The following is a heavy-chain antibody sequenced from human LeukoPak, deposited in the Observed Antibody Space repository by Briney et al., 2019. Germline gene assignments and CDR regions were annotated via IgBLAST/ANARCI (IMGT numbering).Heavy chain of an antibody. CDR3: ARHSSGDYINSVPVAFYLDY. CDR2: IYPGDSDT. D-gene: IGHD4-11*01. Sequence: LGESLKISCKASGYSFTNYWIGWVRQMPGRGLEWMAIIYPGDSDTRYSPSFHGQVTISADKSISTAYLQWSSPKASDTAVYYCARHSSGDYINSVPVAFYLDYWGQGTLVTVSS. J-gene: IGHJ4*02. CDR1: GYSFTNYW. V-gene: IGHV5-51*01.